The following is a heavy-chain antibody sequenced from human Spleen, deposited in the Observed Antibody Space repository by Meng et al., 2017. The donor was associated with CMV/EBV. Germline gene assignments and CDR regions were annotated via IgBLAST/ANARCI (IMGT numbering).Heavy chain of an antibody. J-gene: IGHJ6*02. CDR2: IIPIFGTA. CDR1: GGTFSSYA. CDR3: AGGYSSAYYYYGMDV. Sequence: SVKVSCKASGGTFSSYAISWVRQAPGQGLEWMGGIIPIFGTANYAQKFQGRVTITTDESTSTAYMGLSSLRSEDTAVYYCAGGYSSAYYYYGMDVWGQGTTVTVSS. D-gene: IGHD6-25*01. V-gene: IGHV1-69*05.